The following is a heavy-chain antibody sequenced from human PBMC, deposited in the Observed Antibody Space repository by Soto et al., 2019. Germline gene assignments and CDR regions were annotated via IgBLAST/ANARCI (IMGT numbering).Heavy chain of an antibody. D-gene: IGHD5-18*01. J-gene: IGHJ4*02. CDR1: WFTFSSYG. CDR2: ISSDGRNQ. CDR3: AKDKGYSYGHAFDY. V-gene: IGHV3-30*18. Sequence: PGGSLRLSCAASWFTFSSYGLHWLSQAPGKGLEWLALISSDGRNQYYADSVKGRFTISRDNSKNTLYLQMNSLRAEDTAVYYCAKDKGYSYGHAFDYWGQGTLVTVSS.